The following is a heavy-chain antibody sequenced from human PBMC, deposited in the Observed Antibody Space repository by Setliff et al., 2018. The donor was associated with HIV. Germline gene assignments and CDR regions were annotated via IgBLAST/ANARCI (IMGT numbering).Heavy chain of an antibody. D-gene: IGHD3-10*01. Sequence: SATLSLTCTVSGGSISSGDYYWSWIRQPPGKGLEWIGYIYYSGSTYYNPSLKSRVTISVDTSKNQFSLKLSSVTAADTAVYYCARDSGRRNDAFDIWGQGTMVTVSS. V-gene: IGHV4-30-4*08. CDR3: ARDSGRRNDAFDI. CDR1: GGSISSGDYY. CDR2: IYYSGST. J-gene: IGHJ3*02.